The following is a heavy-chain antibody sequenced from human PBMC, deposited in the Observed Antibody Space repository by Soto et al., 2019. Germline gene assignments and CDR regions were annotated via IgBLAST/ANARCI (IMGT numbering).Heavy chain of an antibody. Sequence: QVQLVQSGPEVKSPGASVKVSCKASGYTFSSYNINWVRQAPGQGLEWMAWISGYNADTKYAENFQGRITVTRDTLTTTVYMELRSLRSDDTAVYYCTRQGGDYWGQGTPVTVSS. CDR3: TRQGGDY. J-gene: IGHJ4*02. CDR1: GYTFSSYN. V-gene: IGHV1-18*01. CDR2: ISGYNADT. D-gene: IGHD2-15*01.